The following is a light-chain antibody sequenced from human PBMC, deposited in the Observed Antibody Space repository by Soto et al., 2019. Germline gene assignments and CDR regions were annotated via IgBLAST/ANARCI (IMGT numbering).Light chain of an antibody. J-gene: IGLJ2*01. CDR1: SGDVGGYDY. Sequence: QSVLTQPPSASGSLGQSVTISCTGTSGDVGGYDYVSWYQQHPGKAPKLIIYQVSQRASGVPDRFSGSKSGNTASLTVSGLQADDETDYYCCSYTGGNSVVFGGGTQLTVL. CDR2: QVS. CDR3: CSYTGGNSVV. V-gene: IGLV2-8*01.